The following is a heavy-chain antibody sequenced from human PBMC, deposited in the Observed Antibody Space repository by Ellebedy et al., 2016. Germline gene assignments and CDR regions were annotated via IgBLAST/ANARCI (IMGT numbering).Heavy chain of an antibody. CDR1: GDDFANVF. J-gene: IGHJ5*01. Sequence: GGSLRLSCKASGDDFANVFIAWVRQMPGKGLEWMGIVFPADSRVTYSPSFQGQVTISADKSITTAYLQWSSLKASDTAMYYCDRRGLVGGWYGSWGQGTLVTVSS. CDR2: VFPADSRV. CDR3: DRRGLVGGWYGS. D-gene: IGHD3/OR15-3a*01. V-gene: IGHV5-51*01.